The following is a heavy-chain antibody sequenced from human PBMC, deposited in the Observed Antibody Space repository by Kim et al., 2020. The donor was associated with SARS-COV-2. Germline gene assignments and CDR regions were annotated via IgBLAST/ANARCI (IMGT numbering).Heavy chain of an antibody. CDR2: IGTACDT. J-gene: IGHJ3*02. V-gene: IGHV3-13*04. CDR1: GFTFSSYD. Sequence: GGSLRLSCAASGFTFSSYDMHWVRQATGKGLEWVSAIGTACDTYYPGSVKGRFTISRENAKNSLYLQMNSLRAGDTAVYYCARVLLQSSGWLFDIWGQGTMITVTS. CDR3: ARVLLQSSGWLFDI. D-gene: IGHD6-19*01.